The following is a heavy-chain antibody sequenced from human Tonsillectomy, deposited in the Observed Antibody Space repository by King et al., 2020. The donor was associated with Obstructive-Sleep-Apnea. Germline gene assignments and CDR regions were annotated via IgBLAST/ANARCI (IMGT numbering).Heavy chain of an antibody. Sequence: VPLQESGPGLVKPSETLSLTCTVSGDSISTFYWNWLRQPPGKGLEWIGYIYYSGTTNYNPSLNSRITISVDTSKNQFSLKLSSVTAADTAVYYCARALGWRDAFDIWGQGTKVTVSS. CDR2: IYYSGTT. D-gene: IGHD6-19*01. CDR1: GDSISTFY. J-gene: IGHJ3*02. V-gene: IGHV4-59*08. CDR3: ARALGWRDAFDI.